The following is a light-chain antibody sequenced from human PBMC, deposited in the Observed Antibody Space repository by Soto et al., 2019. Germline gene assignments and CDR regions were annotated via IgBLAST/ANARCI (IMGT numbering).Light chain of an antibody. V-gene: IGLV2-11*01. CDR3: CSHAGNNPYV. CDR1: SSDVGGYNY. Sequence: QSALTQPRSVSGYPGQSVTISCTGTSSDVGGYNYVSWYQQHPGKVPKVMIYDVSKRPSGVPDRFSGSKSGNTASLTIFGLQAEDEADYYCCSHAGNNPYVFGTGTKLTVL. CDR2: DVS. J-gene: IGLJ1*01.